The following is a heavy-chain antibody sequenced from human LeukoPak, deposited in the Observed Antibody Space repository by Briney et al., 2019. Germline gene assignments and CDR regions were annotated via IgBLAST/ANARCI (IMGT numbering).Heavy chain of an antibody. V-gene: IGHV3-74*01. Sequence: GGSLRLSCAASGFTFRTYLMHWVRQAPGRGLIWVSRISGYGRSTSYADSVKGRFTISRDNAKNTLYLQMHSLSAEDTAVYYCAAFYYDPAYWGQGTLVTVPS. D-gene: IGHD3-22*01. CDR1: GFTFRTYL. CDR2: ISGYGRST. CDR3: AAFYYDPAY. J-gene: IGHJ4*02.